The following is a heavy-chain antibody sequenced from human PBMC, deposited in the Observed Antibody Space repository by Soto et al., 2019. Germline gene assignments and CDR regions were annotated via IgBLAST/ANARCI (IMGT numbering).Heavy chain of an antibody. CDR2: IIPILGIA. Sequence: QVQQVQSGAEVKKPGSSVKVSCKASGGTFSSYTISWVRQAPGQGLEWMGRIIPILGIANYAQKFQGRVTITADKSTSTAYMELSSLRSDDTAVYYCARGPGGTVDTAMVPYWGQGTLVTVSS. J-gene: IGHJ4*02. V-gene: IGHV1-69*02. D-gene: IGHD5-18*01. CDR1: GGTFSSYT. CDR3: ARGPGGTVDTAMVPY.